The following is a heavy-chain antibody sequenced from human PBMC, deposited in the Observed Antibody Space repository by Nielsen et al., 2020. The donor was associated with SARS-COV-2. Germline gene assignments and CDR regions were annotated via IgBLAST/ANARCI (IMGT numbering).Heavy chain of an antibody. CDR2: VSYDGKSE. Sequence: GGSLRLSCAASGFIFSSYAMHWVRQAPGKGLEWVALVSYDGKSESYADSVNGRFTVSRDTAKNTLYLQMNSLRVEDTAVYYCARDMPGGVAARPWFDPRGQGTLVTVSS. CDR1: GFIFSSYA. V-gene: IGHV3-30*04. J-gene: IGHJ5*02. D-gene: IGHD6-6*01. CDR3: ARDMPGGVAARPWFDP.